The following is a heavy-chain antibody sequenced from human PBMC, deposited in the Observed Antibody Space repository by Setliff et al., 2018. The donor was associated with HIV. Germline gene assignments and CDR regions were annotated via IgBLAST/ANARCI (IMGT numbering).Heavy chain of an antibody. Sequence: ASVKVSCKISGYTLTELSIHWVRQAPGKGLEWMANFDPADGETFYAQKLQGRLTRTEDTSTDTAYKELISLRSDDTSMYYCATDPGYSSTWYSESFQHRGQGTVVTVSS. CDR1: GYTLTELS. CDR2: FDPADGET. V-gene: IGHV1-24*01. J-gene: IGHJ1*01. D-gene: IGHD6-13*01. CDR3: ATDPGYSSTWYSESFQH.